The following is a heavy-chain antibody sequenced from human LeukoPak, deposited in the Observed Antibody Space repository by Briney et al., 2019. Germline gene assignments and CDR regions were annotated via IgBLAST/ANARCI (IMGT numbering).Heavy chain of an antibody. CDR1: GGSISSYY. CDR2: IYYSGST. Sequence: PSETLSLTCTVSGGSISSYYWSWIRQPPGKGLEWIGSIYYSGSTYYNPSLKSRVTISVDTSKNQFSLKLSSVTAADTAVYYCARIYYDSSGYYYYYYYYMDVWGEGTTVTVSS. D-gene: IGHD3-22*01. CDR3: ARIYYDSSGYYYYYYYYMDV. V-gene: IGHV4-59*05. J-gene: IGHJ6*03.